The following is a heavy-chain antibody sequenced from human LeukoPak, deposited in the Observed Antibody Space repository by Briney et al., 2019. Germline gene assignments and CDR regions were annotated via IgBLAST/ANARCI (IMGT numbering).Heavy chain of an antibody. Sequence: GGSLRLSCAASGFTFSGYAMNWVRQAPGKGLEWVSAISGIGGTTYYADSVRGRFTISRDNSKNTLYLQMNSLRGEDTAVYYCARGRGSWYGVYFDYWGQGTLVTVSS. J-gene: IGHJ4*02. V-gene: IGHV3-23*01. D-gene: IGHD6-13*01. CDR3: ARGRGSWYGVYFDY. CDR1: GFTFSGYA. CDR2: ISGIGGTT.